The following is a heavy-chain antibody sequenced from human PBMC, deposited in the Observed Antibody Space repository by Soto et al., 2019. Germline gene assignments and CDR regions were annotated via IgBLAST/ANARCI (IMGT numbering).Heavy chain of an antibody. D-gene: IGHD3-3*01. V-gene: IGHV3-21*01. CDR2: ISSTTNYI. CDR3: AREYEDLTSNFDY. J-gene: IGHJ4*02. Sequence: GGSLRLSCAASGFTFTRYSMNWVRQAPGKGLEWVSSISSTTNYIYYSDSMKGRFTVSRDNAKNSVSLEMHSLSAEDTAVYYCAREYEDLTSNFDYWGQGTLVTVSS. CDR1: GFTFTRYS.